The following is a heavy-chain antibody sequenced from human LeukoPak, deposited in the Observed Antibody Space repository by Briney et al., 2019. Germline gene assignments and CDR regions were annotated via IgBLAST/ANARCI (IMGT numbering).Heavy chain of an antibody. D-gene: IGHD3-10*01. V-gene: IGHV3-23*01. J-gene: IGHJ6*03. CDR1: GFTFSSYA. CDR2: ISGSGGST. Sequence: PPGGSLRLSCAASGFTFSSYAMSWVRQAPGKGLEWVSAISGSGGSTYYADSVKGRFTISRDNSKNTLYLQMNSLRAEDTAVYYCAKHYYGSGSYRYYYYMDVWGKGTTVTVSS. CDR3: AKHYYGSGSYRYYYYMDV.